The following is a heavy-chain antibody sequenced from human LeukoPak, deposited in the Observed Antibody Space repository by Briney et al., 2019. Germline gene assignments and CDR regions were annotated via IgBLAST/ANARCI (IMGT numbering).Heavy chain of an antibody. D-gene: IGHD3-10*01. CDR1: GYTFTSYG. CDR2: IRAYNGNT. Sequence: ASVKVSCKASGYTFTSYGISWVRQAPGQGLEWMGWIRAYNGNTNYAQKLQGRVTMTTDTSTSTAYMELRSLRSDDTAVYYCARARFREFDFDYWGQGTLVTVSS. V-gene: IGHV1-18*01. CDR3: ARARFREFDFDY. J-gene: IGHJ4*02.